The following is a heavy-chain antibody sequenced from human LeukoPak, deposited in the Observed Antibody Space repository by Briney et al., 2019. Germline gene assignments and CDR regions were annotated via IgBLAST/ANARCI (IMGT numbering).Heavy chain of an antibody. CDR2: ICAYNGNT. J-gene: IGHJ6*03. CDR1: GYTFTSYG. V-gene: IGHV1-18*01. CDR3: ARGIAVEFYYYMDV. D-gene: IGHD6-19*01. Sequence: ASVKVSCKASGYTFTSYGISWVRQAPGQGLEGMGWICAYNGNTNYAQKLQGRVTMTTDTSTSTAYMELRSLRSDDTAVYYCARGIAVEFYYYMDVWGKGTTVTVSS.